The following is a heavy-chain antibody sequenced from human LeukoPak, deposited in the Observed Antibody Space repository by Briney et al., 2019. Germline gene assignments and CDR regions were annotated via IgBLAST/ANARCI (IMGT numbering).Heavy chain of an antibody. J-gene: IGHJ4*02. V-gene: IGHV1-2*02. CDR2: INPNSGGT. Sequence: ASVKVSCKASGYTFTGYYMHWVRQAPGQGLEWMGWINPNSGGTNYAQKFQGRVTMTRDTSISTAYMELSRLRSDDTAVYYCARVGVYCSSTSCRDYWGQGTLVTVSS. CDR3: ARVGVYCSSTSCRDY. CDR1: GYTFTGYY. D-gene: IGHD2-2*01.